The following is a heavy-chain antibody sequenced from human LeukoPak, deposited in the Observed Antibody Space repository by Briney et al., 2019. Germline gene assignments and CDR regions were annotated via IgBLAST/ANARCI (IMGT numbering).Heavy chain of an antibody. Sequence: GGSLRLSCAASGFTFNRYWMSWVRQAPGKELQWVANIKQDGSAKYYVDSVKGRFTISRDNAKNSLYLQMNSLRAEDTAVYYCAREALVIVVEGYFDYWGQGTLVTVSS. J-gene: IGHJ4*02. V-gene: IGHV3-7*01. CDR3: AREALVIVVEGYFDY. D-gene: IGHD2-15*01. CDR2: IKQDGSAK. CDR1: GFTFNRYW.